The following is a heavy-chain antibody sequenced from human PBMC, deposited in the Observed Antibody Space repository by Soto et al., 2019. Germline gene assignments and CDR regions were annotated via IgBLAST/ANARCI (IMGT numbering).Heavy chain of an antibody. CDR1: GGSISSGDYY. Sequence: QVQLRESGPGLVKPSQTLSLTCTVSGGSISSGDYYWSWIRQHPGKGLEWIGYIYHGGSTFYNPSLKTRVTISVDTSKNQFSLKLTSVTAADTAMYFCARVRWEVLSGTFDHWGRGTPVTVSS. V-gene: IGHV4-31*03. D-gene: IGHD1-26*01. CDR3: ARVRWEVLSGTFDH. CDR2: IYHGGST. J-gene: IGHJ4*02.